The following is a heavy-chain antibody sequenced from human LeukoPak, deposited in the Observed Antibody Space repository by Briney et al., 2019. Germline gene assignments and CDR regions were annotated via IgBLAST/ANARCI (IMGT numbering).Heavy chain of an antibody. CDR3: AVGYSYGYSFFDY. Sequence: PSETLSLTCAVYGGSFSGYYWSWIRQPPGKGLEWIGEINHSGSTNYNPSLKSRVTMSVDTSKNQFSLKLSSVTAADTAVYYCAVGYSYGYSFFDYWGQGTLVTVSS. V-gene: IGHV4-34*01. CDR2: INHSGST. J-gene: IGHJ4*02. D-gene: IGHD5-18*01. CDR1: GGSFSGYY.